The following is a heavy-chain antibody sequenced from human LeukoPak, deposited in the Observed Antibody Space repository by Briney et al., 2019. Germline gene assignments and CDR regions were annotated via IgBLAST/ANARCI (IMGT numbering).Heavy chain of an antibody. CDR2: IYYSGST. J-gene: IGHJ6*03. CDR3: ARETSQKGAHYMDV. Sequence: SETLSLTCTVSGGSISSYYWSWIRQPPGKGLEWIGYIYYSGSTNYNPSLKSRITISVDTSKNQFSLKLSSVTAADTAVYYCARETSQKGAHYMDVWGKGTTVTVSS. D-gene: IGHD3-16*01. CDR1: GGSISSYY. V-gene: IGHV4-59*01.